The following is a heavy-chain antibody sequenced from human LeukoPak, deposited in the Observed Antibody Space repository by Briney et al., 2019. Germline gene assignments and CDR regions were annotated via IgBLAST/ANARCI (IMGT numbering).Heavy chain of an antibody. V-gene: IGHV3-48*01. CDR3: AKDFCSGGSCYSYFDY. CDR1: GFNFNNYN. CDR2: ITLSSSTA. J-gene: IGHJ4*02. D-gene: IGHD2-15*01. Sequence: GGSLRLSCAASGFNFNNYNMNWVRQAPGKGLEWVSYITLSSSTAYYADSVKGRFTISRDNSKNTLYLQMNSLRAEDTAVYYCAKDFCSGGSCYSYFDYWGQGTLVTVSS.